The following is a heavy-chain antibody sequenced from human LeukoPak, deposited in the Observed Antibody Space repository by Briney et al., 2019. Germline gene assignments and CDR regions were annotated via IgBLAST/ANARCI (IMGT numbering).Heavy chain of an antibody. D-gene: IGHD6-13*01. CDR2: ISSSSTYI. V-gene: IGHV3-21*01. J-gene: IGHJ4*02. Sequence: GGSLRLSCAASGFTFSSYEMNWVRQAPGKGLEWVSSISSSSTYIYYADSVKGRFTISRDNAKNSLYLQMNSLRAKDTAVYYCARDRSPSAAVSADYWGQGTLVTVSS. CDR1: GFTFSSYE. CDR3: ARDRSPSAAVSADY.